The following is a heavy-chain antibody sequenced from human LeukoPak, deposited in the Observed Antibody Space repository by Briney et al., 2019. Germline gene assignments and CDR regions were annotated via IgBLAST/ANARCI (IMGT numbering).Heavy chain of an antibody. D-gene: IGHD3-10*01. Sequence: SETLSLTCTVSGGSISSYYWSWIRQPPGKGLEWIGYIYYSGSTNYNPSLKSRVTISIDMSKNQFSLKLSSVTAADTAVYYCARGPLWFGELFHTWFDPWGQGTLVTVSS. V-gene: IGHV4-59*01. CDR2: IYYSGST. J-gene: IGHJ5*02. CDR1: GGSISSYY. CDR3: ARGPLWFGELFHTWFDP.